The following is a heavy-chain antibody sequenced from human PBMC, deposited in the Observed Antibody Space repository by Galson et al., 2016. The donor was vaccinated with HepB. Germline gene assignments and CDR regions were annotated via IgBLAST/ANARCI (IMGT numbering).Heavy chain of an antibody. CDR2: ISHDGTVT. Sequence: SLRLSCAASGFTFSSYVMHWVRQAPGEGLVWVSRISHDGTVTTYADSAKGRFTISRDNAKNSLYLHMTNLRPEDTALYYCAKQITIFGVVPRHAFDVWGQGTMVAVSS. J-gene: IGHJ3*01. CDR1: GFTFSSYV. V-gene: IGHV3-74*03. CDR3: AKQITIFGVVPRHAFDV. D-gene: IGHD3-3*01.